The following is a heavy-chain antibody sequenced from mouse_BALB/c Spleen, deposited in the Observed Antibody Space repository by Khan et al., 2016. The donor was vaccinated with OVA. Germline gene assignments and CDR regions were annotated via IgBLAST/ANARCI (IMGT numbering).Heavy chain of an antibody. V-gene: IGHV1S81*02. CDR2: TNPTNGRT. CDR3: ERIKRIVATDFDY. CDR1: GYTFTSYW. D-gene: IGHD1-1*01. Sequence: QVQLQQPGAELVKAGASVTMSCKASGYTFTSYWMHWVKQRLGQGLEWFAETNPTNGRTYYNAKFKSKATLTVDKSSSPAYMLLSGPTFEDSAVYYCERIKRIVATDFDYWGQGTTLTVSS. J-gene: IGHJ2*01.